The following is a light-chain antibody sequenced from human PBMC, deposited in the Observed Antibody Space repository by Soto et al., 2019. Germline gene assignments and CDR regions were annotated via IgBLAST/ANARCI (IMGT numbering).Light chain of an antibody. CDR3: SSYTSSSTLV. J-gene: IGLJ2*01. CDR2: DVD. V-gene: IGLV2-14*01. CDR1: SSDVCGYNY. Sequence: QSALTQPASVSGSPGQSITISCTGTSSDVCGYNYVSWYQQHPGKAPKLMIYDVDSRPSGVSNRFSGSKSGNTASLTISGLQAEDEADYYCSSYTSSSTLVFGGGTKLTVL.